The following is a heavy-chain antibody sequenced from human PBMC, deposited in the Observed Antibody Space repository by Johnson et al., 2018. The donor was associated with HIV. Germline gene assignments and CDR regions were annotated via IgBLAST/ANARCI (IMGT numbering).Heavy chain of an antibody. CDR3: AKEPWHSSLSLIGLFVFDI. J-gene: IGHJ3*02. CDR2: ISFDAINK. V-gene: IGHV3-30*18. Sequence: QVQLVESGGGVVQPGRSLRLSCAASGFTFSSYGMHWVRQAPGKGLEWVAVISFDAINKYYAGSVKGRFTISRDNSKNTLYLQMDRLRAEDTAVYYCAKEPWHSSLSLIGLFVFDIRGQGTMVTVSS. CDR1: GFTFSSYG. D-gene: IGHD6-19*01.